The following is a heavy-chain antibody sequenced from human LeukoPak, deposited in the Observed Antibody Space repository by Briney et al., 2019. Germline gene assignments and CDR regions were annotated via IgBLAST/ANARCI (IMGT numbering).Heavy chain of an antibody. CDR3: ARDARSSWYFDF. J-gene: IGHJ4*02. V-gene: IGHV4-59*01. Sequence: PSETLSLTCTVSGGSISSYYWSWIRQPPGKGLEWLGYIYYSGSTNYNPSLKSQVTISVDTSKNQFSLKVSSVTAADTAVYYCARDARSSWYFDFWGQGTLVTVYS. D-gene: IGHD6-13*01. CDR2: IYYSGST. CDR1: GGSISSYY.